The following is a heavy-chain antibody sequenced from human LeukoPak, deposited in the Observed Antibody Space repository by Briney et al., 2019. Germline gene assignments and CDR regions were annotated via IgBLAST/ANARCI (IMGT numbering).Heavy chain of an antibody. CDR3: ATDPPRITMVRGPSDY. Sequence: ASVKVSCKVSRYTLTELSMHWVRQAPGKGLEWMGGFDPEDGETIYAQKFQGRVTMTEDTSTDTAYMELSSLRSEDTAVYYCATDPPRITMVRGPSDYWGQGTLVTVSS. CDR2: FDPEDGET. J-gene: IGHJ4*02. CDR1: RYTLTELS. V-gene: IGHV1-24*01. D-gene: IGHD3-10*01.